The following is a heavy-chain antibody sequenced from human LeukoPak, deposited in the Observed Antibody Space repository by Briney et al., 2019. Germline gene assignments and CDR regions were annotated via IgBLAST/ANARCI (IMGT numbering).Heavy chain of an antibody. CDR2: ISSSSSYI. CDR3: AAIHRAIAASSMDV. Sequence: GGSLRLSCAASGFTFSSYSKNWVRQAPGKGLEWVSSISSSSSYIYYADSVKGRFTISRDNAKNSLYLQMNSRRAEDTAVYYCAAIHRAIAASSMDVWGKGTTVTVSS. CDR1: GFTFSSYS. D-gene: IGHD6-13*01. V-gene: IGHV3-21*01. J-gene: IGHJ6*03.